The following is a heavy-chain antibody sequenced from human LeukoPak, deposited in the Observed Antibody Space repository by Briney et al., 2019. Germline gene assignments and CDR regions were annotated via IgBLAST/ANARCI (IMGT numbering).Heavy chain of an antibody. V-gene: IGHV3-23*01. D-gene: IGHD4/OR15-4a*01. CDR2: ISGSGGST. CDR1: GFTFSIYA. CDR3: TADLSISQGPNPDY. J-gene: IGHJ4*02. Sequence: PGGSLRLSCAASGFTFSIYALSWVRQAPGKGLEWVSAISGSGGSTFYADSVKGRFTISRDDSKNTLFVQMDSLETEDTAVYYCTADLSISQGPNPDYWGQGTLVTVSS.